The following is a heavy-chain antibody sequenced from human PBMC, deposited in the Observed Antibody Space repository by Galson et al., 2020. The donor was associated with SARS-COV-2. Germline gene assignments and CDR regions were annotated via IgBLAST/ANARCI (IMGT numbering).Heavy chain of an antibody. V-gene: IGHV3-21*01. CDR1: GFTFSSYS. D-gene: IGHD3-3*01. J-gene: IGHJ6*02. CDR3: ARLSNFDFWTERDFNYGLDV. Sequence: GGSLRLSCAASGFTFSSYSINWVRQAPGKGLEWVSFISRGSSYIYYADSVKGRFTISRDNAKNSLDLQMNSLRAEDTALYYCARLSNFDFWTERDFNYGLDVWGQGTTVTVSS. CDR2: ISRGSSYI.